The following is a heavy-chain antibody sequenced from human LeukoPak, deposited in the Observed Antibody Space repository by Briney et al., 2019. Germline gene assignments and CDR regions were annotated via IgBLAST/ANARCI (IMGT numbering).Heavy chain of an antibody. CDR3: ATATQPRGYFLH. Sequence: GASVKVSCTASGYTFTTYILAWVRQAPGQGLEWMGWISVNNGGTNYAQSFQDRVTLTRDTSTNTAYLELRSLRSDDTAIIYCATATQPRGYFLHWGQGTLVTVSS. D-gene: IGHD2-2*01. J-gene: IGHJ1*01. CDR1: GYTFTTYI. V-gene: IGHV1-18*01. CDR2: ISVNNGGT.